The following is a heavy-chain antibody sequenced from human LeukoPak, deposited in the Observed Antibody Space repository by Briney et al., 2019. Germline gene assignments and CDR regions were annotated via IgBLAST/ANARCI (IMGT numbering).Heavy chain of an antibody. Sequence: ASVKVSCKASGYRFDNYGFSWVRQAPGQGLEWMAWISVDSGETHFARKYEGRVTVTTDKSTSTAYMELRSLRSDDTAVYYCATDPGYTTTWKGAFDYWGHGTLVTVSS. D-gene: IGHD6-13*01. CDR2: ISVDSGET. CDR1: GYRFDNYG. V-gene: IGHV1-18*01. J-gene: IGHJ4*01. CDR3: ATDPGYTTTWKGAFDY.